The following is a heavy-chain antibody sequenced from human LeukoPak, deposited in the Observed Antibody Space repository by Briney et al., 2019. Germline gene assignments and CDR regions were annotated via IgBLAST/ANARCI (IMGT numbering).Heavy chain of an antibody. Sequence: ASVKVSCKASGYTFTGYYMHWVRHAPGQGLEWMGWINPNSGGTNYAQKFQGRVTMTRDTSISTAYMELSRLRSDDTAVYYCARVARFLEWLPSFDYWGQGTLVTVSS. CDR1: GYTFTGYY. J-gene: IGHJ4*02. CDR2: INPNSGGT. CDR3: ARVARFLEWLPSFDY. D-gene: IGHD3-3*01. V-gene: IGHV1-2*02.